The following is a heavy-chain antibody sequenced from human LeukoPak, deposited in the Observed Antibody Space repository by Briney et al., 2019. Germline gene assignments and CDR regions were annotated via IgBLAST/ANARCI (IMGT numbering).Heavy chain of an antibody. V-gene: IGHV3-21*01. CDR3: ARATLYNWNAPT. D-gene: IGHD1-1*01. Sequence: PGGSLRLSCAASGFTFSSYSMNWVRQAPGKGLEWVSSISSSSSYIYYADSVKGRFTTSRDNAKNSLYLQMNSLRAEDTAVYYCARATLYNWNAPTWGQGTLVTVSS. J-gene: IGHJ5*02. CDR2: ISSSSSYI. CDR1: GFTFSSYS.